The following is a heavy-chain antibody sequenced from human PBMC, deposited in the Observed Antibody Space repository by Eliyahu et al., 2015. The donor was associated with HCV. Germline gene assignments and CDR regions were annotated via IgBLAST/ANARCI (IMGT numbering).Heavy chain of an antibody. D-gene: IGHD3-22*01. J-gene: IGHJ4*02. V-gene: IGHV2-26*01. Sequence: QVTLKESGPVLVKPTETLTLTCTVSGFSLSINRMGVSWIRQSPGKAPDWLAHIFSNDEKSYRTTLKSRLTISEDTSKNQAVLIMTNMDPVDTATYYCARMAGYYDSFGYYYFDYWGQGILVTVSS. CDR1: GFSLSINRMG. CDR2: IFSNDEK. CDR3: ARMAGYYDSFGYYYFDY.